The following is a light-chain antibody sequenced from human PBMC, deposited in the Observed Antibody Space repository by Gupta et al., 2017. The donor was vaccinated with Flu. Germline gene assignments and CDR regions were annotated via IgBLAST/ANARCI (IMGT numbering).Light chain of an antibody. CDR1: QSVSSN. CDR2: GAS. Sequence: EIVMTQSPATLSVSPGERATLSCRDSQSVSSNLAWYQQKPGQAPRLLIYGASNRATGIPVRFSGSGAGTEFTLTISSRQYEDCAVYYGQQDNNLYTFGQGTKLEIK. CDR3: QQDNNLYT. J-gene: IGKJ2*01. V-gene: IGKV3-15*01.